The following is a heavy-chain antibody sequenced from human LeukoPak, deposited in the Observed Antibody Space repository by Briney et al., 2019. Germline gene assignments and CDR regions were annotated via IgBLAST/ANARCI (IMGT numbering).Heavy chain of an antibody. CDR2: INPNSGGT. J-gene: IGHJ4*02. CDR1: GYTFTGYY. CDR3: AREYCSSTSCYGFDY. V-gene: IGHV1-2*02. D-gene: IGHD2-2*01. Sequence: ASVKVSCKASGYTFTGYYVHWVRQAPGQGLEWMGWINPNSGGTNYAQKFQGRVTMTRDTSISTAYMELSRLRSDDTAVYYCAREYCSSTSCYGFDYWGQGTLVTVSS.